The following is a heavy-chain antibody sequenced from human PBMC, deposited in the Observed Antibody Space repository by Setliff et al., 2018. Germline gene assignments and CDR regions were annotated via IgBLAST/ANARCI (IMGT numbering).Heavy chain of an antibody. CDR3: ARGRNVAARLLDS. J-gene: IGHJ4*02. Sequence: SETLSLTCAAYGGTFSDHYWTWIRQPPGKGLEWIGEINHSGTTNYHPSLRSRVTISVDTSKNQFSLKVTSVTAADTSVYFCARGRNVAARLLDSWGQGTLVTV. V-gene: IGHV4-34*01. CDR1: GGTFSDHY. D-gene: IGHD6-6*01. CDR2: INHSGTT.